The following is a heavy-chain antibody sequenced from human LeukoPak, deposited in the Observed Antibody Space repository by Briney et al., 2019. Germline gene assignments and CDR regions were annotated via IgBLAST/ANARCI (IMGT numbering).Heavy chain of an antibody. CDR3: ARLPGPGNYGWFDP. D-gene: IGHD3-10*01. J-gene: IGHJ5*01. Sequence: SETLSLTCTVSDDSISTFYWSWIRQPPGKGLEWMGYVSYSGSTKYNPSLKSRITISSDTSKSQFSLKVNSVSAADTAVYFCARLPGPGNYGWFDPWGQGTLVIVSS. V-gene: IGHV4-59*08. CDR2: VSYSGST. CDR1: DDSISTFY.